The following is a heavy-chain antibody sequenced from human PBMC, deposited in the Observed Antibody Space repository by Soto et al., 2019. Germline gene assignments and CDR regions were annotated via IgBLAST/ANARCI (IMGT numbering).Heavy chain of an antibody. CDR3: ARDRFGGDY. Sequence: QVHLVQSGAEVKKPGASVNVSCKASGYTFSTYAMHWVRQAPGQRLEWMGWINAGNGNTTYSQSFQGRVTITRDTSASTAYMELNSRRSEDTAVSFCARDRFGGDYWGQGTLVTVSS. D-gene: IGHD3-10*01. J-gene: IGHJ4*02. CDR1: GYTFSTYA. CDR2: INAGNGNT. V-gene: IGHV1-3*01.